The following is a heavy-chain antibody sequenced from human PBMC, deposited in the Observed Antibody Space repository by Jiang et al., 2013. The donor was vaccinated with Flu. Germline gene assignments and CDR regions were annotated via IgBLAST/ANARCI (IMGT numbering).Heavy chain of an antibody. D-gene: IGHD3-22*01. CDR3: APEYYDSSGYYYDRGNSKYFQH. CDR1: GGTFSSYT. CDR2: IIPILGIA. V-gene: IGHV1-69*02. Sequence: GAEVKKPGASVKVSCKASGGTFSSYTISWVRQAPGQGLEWMGRIIPILGIANYAQKFQGRVTITADKSTSTAYMELSSLRSEDTAVYYCAPEYYDSSGYYYDRGNSKYFQHWGQGTLVTVSS. J-gene: IGHJ1*01.